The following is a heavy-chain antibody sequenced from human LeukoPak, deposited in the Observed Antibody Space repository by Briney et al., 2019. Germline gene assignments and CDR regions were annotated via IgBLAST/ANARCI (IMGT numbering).Heavy chain of an antibody. CDR2: MSYDGSNK. Sequence: GGSLRLSCAASGFTFNSYAMHWVRQAPGKGLEWVAVMSYDGSNKYYADSVKGRFTISRDNSKNTLYLQMNSLRAEDTAVYYCARDLAASAQWLVLSDPILPFDYWGQGTLVTVSS. J-gene: IGHJ4*02. V-gene: IGHV3-30-3*01. CDR3: ARDLAASAQWLVLSDPILPFDY. D-gene: IGHD6-19*01. CDR1: GFTFNSYA.